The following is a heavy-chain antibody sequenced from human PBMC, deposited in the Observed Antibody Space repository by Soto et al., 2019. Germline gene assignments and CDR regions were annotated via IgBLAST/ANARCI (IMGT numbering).Heavy chain of an antibody. Sequence: QVQLVQSGAEVKKPGSSVKVSCKASGGTFSSYAISWVRQAPGQGLEWMGGIIPIFGTANYAQKFQGRVTITADESTSTAYMELSRLRAEDTAVYYCARGGYSGYEASYYYYGMDVWGQGTTVTVSS. J-gene: IGHJ6*02. CDR1: GGTFSSYA. CDR3: ARGGYSGYEASYYYYGMDV. V-gene: IGHV1-69*12. D-gene: IGHD5-12*01. CDR2: IIPIFGTA.